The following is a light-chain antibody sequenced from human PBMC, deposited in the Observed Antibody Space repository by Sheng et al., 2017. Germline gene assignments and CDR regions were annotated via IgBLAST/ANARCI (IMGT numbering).Light chain of an antibody. CDR1: QSISSW. CDR2: KAS. V-gene: IGKV1-5*03. J-gene: IGKJ1*01. CDR3: QQCYSFWT. Sequence: DIQMTQSPSTLSASVGDRVTITCRASQSISSWLAWYQQKPGKAPKLLIYKASNLENGVPSRFSGSGSGTEFTLTISSLQPDDFATYYCQQCYSFWTFGQGTDGGSQT.